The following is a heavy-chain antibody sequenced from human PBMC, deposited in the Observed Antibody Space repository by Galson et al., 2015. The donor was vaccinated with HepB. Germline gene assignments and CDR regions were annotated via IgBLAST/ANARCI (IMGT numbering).Heavy chain of an antibody. CDR3: AKVMANGDYEEGAFDI. V-gene: IGHV3-30*18. Sequence: SLRLSCAASGFTFSSYGMHWVRQAPGKGLEWVAVISYDGSNKYYADSVKGRFTISRDNSKNTLYLQMNSLRAEDTAVYYCAKVMANGDYEEGAFDIWGQGTMVTVSS. J-gene: IGHJ3*02. CDR2: ISYDGSNK. D-gene: IGHD4-17*01. CDR1: GFTFSSYG.